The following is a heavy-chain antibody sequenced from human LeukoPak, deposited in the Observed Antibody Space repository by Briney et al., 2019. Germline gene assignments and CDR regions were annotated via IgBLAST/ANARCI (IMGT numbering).Heavy chain of an antibody. CDR1: SGSISTSDYY. V-gene: IGHV4-39*07. CDR3: ARGEGYGDYVY. Sequence: PSETLSLTCTVSSGSISTSDYYWGWVRQPPGKALEWIGNIFYSGSTYYSPSLKSRVTISVDTSKNQFSLKLSSVTAADTAVYYCARGEGYGDYVYWGQGTMVTVSS. D-gene: IGHD4-17*01. J-gene: IGHJ3*01. CDR2: IFYSGST.